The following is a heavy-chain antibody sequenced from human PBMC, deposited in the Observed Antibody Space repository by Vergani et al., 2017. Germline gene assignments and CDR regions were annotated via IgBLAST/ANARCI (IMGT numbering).Heavy chain of an antibody. V-gene: IGHV2-26*01. CDR3: ARMTIASRYWYFDL. J-gene: IGHJ2*01. CDR2: IFSNDEK. CDR1: GFSLSNTRVG. D-gene: IGHD6-6*01. Sequence: QVTLKESGPVLVKPTETLTLTCTVSGFSLSNTRVGVSWIRQPPGKALEWLAHIFSNDEKSYNTSLKTRLTFSKDTSKSQVVLTMTNMDPVDTATYYCARMTIASRYWYFDLWGRGTLVTVSS.